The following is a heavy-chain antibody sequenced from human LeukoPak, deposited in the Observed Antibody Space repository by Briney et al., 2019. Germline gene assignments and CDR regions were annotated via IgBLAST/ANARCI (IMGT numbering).Heavy chain of an antibody. D-gene: IGHD3-10*01. CDR2: IRCDGSNK. J-gene: IGHJ5*02. CDR1: GFTFSSYE. Sequence: PGGSLRLSCVASGFTFSSYEMNWVRQVPGKGLEWVAFIRCDGSNKYYADSVKGRFTISRDNSKNTLYLQMNSLRAEDTAVYYCAKDVMVRGVNWFDPWGQGTLVTVSS. CDR3: AKDVMVRGVNWFDP. V-gene: IGHV3-30*02.